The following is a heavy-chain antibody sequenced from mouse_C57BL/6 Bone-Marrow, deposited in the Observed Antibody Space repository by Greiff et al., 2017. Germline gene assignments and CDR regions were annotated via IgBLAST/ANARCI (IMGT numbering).Heavy chain of an antibody. D-gene: IGHD1-1*02. Sequence: QVQLQQSGAELVKPGPSVPMSCKASGYTFTTSPIEWMMQNHGKSLVWIGNFHPYNDDTKYNEQFKGKATLTVEKSSSTVYLVLIRLTSDDSAVYYCARGGNNGGYYFDYWGQGTTLTVSS. J-gene: IGHJ2*01. V-gene: IGHV1-47*01. CDR3: ARGGNNGGYYFDY. CDR2: FHPYNDDT. CDR1: GYTFTTSP.